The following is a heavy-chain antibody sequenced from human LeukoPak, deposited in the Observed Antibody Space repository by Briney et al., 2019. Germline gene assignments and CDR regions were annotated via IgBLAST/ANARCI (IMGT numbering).Heavy chain of an antibody. Sequence: GGSLRLSCAASGFSFRDFWMSWVRQSPGKGLEWVASINQGGSLDYYVDSVKGRFTISRDDAKSSLYVRMDSLRDEDTAVHYCARFGYSGWNLEYWGQGTLVTVSS. CDR1: GFSFRDFW. D-gene: IGHD5-12*01. J-gene: IGHJ4*02. CDR3: ARFGYSGWNLEY. CDR2: INQGGSLD. V-gene: IGHV3-7*01.